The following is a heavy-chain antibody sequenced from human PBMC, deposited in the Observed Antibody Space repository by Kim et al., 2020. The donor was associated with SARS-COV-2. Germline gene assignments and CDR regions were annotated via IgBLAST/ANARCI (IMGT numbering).Heavy chain of an antibody. Sequence: GGSLRLSCAASGFTFSSYAMHWVRQAPGKGLEWVAVISYDGSNKYYADSMKGRFTISRDNSKNTLYLQMNSLRAEDTAVYYCARARGRSPPYYYGMDVWGQGTTVTVSS. CDR2: ISYDGSNK. CDR3: ARARGRSPPYYYGMDV. V-gene: IGHV3-30-3*01. J-gene: IGHJ6*02. CDR1: GFTFSSYA.